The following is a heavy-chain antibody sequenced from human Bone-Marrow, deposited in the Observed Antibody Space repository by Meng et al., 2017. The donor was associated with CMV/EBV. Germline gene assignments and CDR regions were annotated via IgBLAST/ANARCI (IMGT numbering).Heavy chain of an antibody. V-gene: IGHV3-21*01. J-gene: IGHJ3*02. CDR3: ARQDQFPGTFDI. Sequence: GESLKISCAASGFTFSAYNMNWVRQAPGKGLEWVSSISSSSSYIFYADSVKGRFTISRDNAKNSLYLQISSLRADDTAVYYCARQDQFPGTFDIWGQGTMVTV. D-gene: IGHD1-26*01. CDR1: GFTFSAYN. CDR2: ISSSSSYI.